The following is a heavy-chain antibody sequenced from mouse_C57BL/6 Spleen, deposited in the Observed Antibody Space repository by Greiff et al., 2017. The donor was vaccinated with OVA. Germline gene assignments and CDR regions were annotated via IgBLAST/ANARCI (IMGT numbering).Heavy chain of an antibody. CDR1: GYTFTSYW. Sequence: VQLQQPGAELVRPGSSVKLSCKASGYTFTSYWMHWVKQRPIQGLEWIGNIDPSDSETHYNQKFKDKATLTVDKSSSTAYMQLSSLTSEDSAVYYCARRAGTDWYFDVWGTGTTVTVSS. J-gene: IGHJ1*03. CDR3: ARRAGTDWYFDV. D-gene: IGHD3-3*01. V-gene: IGHV1-52*01. CDR2: IDPSDSET.